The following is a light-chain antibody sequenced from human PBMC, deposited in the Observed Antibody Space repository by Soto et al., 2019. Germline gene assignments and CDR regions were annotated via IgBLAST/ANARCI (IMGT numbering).Light chain of an antibody. CDR1: QSISGW. CDR3: QQYGSSPIT. CDR2: KAS. J-gene: IGKJ5*01. V-gene: IGKV1-5*03. Sequence: DIHMTQSPSTLSASVGDRVTITCRASQSISGWLAWYQQKPGKAPKLLLYKASTLESGVPSRFSGSGSGTDFTLTISRLEPEDFAVYYCQQYGSSPITFGQGTRLEIK.